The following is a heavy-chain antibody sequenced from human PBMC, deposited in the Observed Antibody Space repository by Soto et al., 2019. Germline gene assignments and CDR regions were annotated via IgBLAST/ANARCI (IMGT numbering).Heavy chain of an antibody. CDR2: IYCSGST. CDR3: ARRIAAAMYYFDY. CDR1: GGSISSGDYY. Sequence: PSETLSLTCTVSGGSISSGDYYWSWIRQPPGKGLEWIGYIYCSGSTYYNPSLKSRVTISVDTSKNQFSLKLSSVTAADTAVYYCARRIAAAMYYFDYWGQGTLVTVSS. J-gene: IGHJ4*02. D-gene: IGHD6-13*01. V-gene: IGHV4-30-4*01.